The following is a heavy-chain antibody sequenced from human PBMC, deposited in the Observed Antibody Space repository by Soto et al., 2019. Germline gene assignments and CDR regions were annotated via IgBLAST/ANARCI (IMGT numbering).Heavy chain of an antibody. J-gene: IGHJ4*02. CDR1: GGSINSDY. D-gene: IGHD5-12*01. CDR3: ARGVATIEFDS. Sequence: QVQLQESGPGLVKPSETLSLTCTVSGGSINSDYWSWIRQPPGKGLEWIGYIFYSGYTKHDPSLKSRVTISVDTSKNEFSLTLSSVTAADTAVYYCARGVATIEFDSWGQGTRVTVSS. V-gene: IGHV4-59*01. CDR2: IFYSGYT.